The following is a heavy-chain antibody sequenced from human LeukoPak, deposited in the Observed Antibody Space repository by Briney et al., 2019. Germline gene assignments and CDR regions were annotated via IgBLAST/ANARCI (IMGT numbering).Heavy chain of an antibody. CDR1: GGSISSYY. CDR2: IYYSGST. J-gene: IGHJ3*02. Sequence: SETLSLTCTVSGGSISSYYWSWIRQHPGKGLEWIGYIYYSGSTYYNPSLKSRVTISVDTSKNQFSLKLSSVTAADTAVYYCARGGSYYDNSGYLTDAFDIWGQGTMVTVSS. V-gene: IGHV4-59*06. D-gene: IGHD3-22*01. CDR3: ARGGSYYDNSGYLTDAFDI.